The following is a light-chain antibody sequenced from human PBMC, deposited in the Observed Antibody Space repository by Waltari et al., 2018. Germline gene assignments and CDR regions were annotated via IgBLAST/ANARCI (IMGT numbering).Light chain of an antibody. CDR3: RQYGETPWT. J-gene: IGKJ1*01. V-gene: IGKV3-20*01. CDR2: GAS. CDR1: ESVPANY. Sequence: EIVLTQSPGTLSLSPGERATLSCRATESVPANYLAWYQQKPGQAPRLLISGASSRATGSPDRFSGRGSGTDFTLTIARLEPEDFALYYCRQYGETPWTFGQGTKVDLK.